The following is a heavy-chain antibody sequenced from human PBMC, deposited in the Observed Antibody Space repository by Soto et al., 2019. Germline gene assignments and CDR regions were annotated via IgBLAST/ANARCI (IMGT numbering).Heavy chain of an antibody. D-gene: IGHD5-18*01. V-gene: IGHV3-74*01. CDR3: ARDEGYGYGVDY. CDR1: GFTFSSHW. CDR2: IDSDGSST. J-gene: IGHJ4*02. Sequence: GGSLRLSCAASGFTFSSHWRHWVRQAPGKGLVWVSRIDSDGSSTTYADSVKGRFTFPRDNAKNTLYLQMNSLRAEDTAIYYCARDEGYGYGVDYWGQGTLVTVSS.